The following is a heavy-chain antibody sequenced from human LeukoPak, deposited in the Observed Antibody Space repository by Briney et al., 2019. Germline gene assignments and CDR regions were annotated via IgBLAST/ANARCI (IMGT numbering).Heavy chain of an antibody. Sequence: GGSLRLSCAASGFTFSSYSMNWVRQAPGKGLEWVSSISSSSSYIYYADSVKGRFTISRDNAKNSLYLQMNSLRAEDTAVYYCARDNPADYSSDPSAHFDYWGQGTLVTVSS. CDR1: GFTFSSYS. V-gene: IGHV3-21*01. CDR3: ARDNPADYSSDPSAHFDY. J-gene: IGHJ4*02. CDR2: ISSSSSYI. D-gene: IGHD6-25*01.